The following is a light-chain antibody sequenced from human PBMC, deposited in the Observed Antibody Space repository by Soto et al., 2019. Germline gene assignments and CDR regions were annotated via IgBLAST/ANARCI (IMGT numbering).Light chain of an antibody. Sequence: DIQMTQSPSTLSASVGDRVTITCRASQSINTWLAWYQQKAGKAPNLLIYKASRLENGVPSRFSGSGSGTDLNLTVSRLQPDDFTTYDCQQHNNYPWTFGQGTKVEIK. CDR1: QSINTW. V-gene: IGKV1-5*03. CDR3: QQHNNYPWT. CDR2: KAS. J-gene: IGKJ1*01.